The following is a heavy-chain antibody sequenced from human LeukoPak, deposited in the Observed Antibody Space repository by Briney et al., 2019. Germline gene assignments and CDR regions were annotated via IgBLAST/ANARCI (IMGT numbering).Heavy chain of an antibody. CDR1: GFTFSTYS. CDR2: ISSSSSYI. J-gene: IGHJ5*02. D-gene: IGHD3-10*01. V-gene: IGHV3-21*01. Sequence: PGGSLRLSCAASGFTFSTYSMNWVRQAPGKGLEWVSSISSSSSYIYYADSVKGRFTISRDNANNSLYLQMNSLRTEDTAVYYCAKDLMRDRWFGESWGQGTLVTVSS. CDR3: AKDLMRDRWFGES.